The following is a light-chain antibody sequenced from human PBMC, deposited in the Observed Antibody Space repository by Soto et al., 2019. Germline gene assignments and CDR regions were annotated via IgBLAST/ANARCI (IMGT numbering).Light chain of an antibody. CDR2: AAS. V-gene: IGKV3-15*01. Sequence: EVVMTQSPATLSVSPGERATLSCRASQSVSSDLVWYQQQPGQAPRLLIYAASTRATCIPARFSGSASGTEFTLTISSLQSEDFAVYYCQQYNKWPIFGQANKLEIK. J-gene: IGKJ2*01. CDR1: QSVSSD. CDR3: QQYNKWPI.